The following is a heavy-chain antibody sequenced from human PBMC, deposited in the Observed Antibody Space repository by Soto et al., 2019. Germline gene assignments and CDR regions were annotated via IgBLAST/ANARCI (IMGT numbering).Heavy chain of an antibody. CDR3: VRDGGYCSGGSCYNYYYYYYMDV. J-gene: IGHJ6*03. CDR2: INSDGSST. CDR1: GFTFSSYW. V-gene: IGHV3-74*01. D-gene: IGHD2-15*01. Sequence: GGSLRLSCAASGFTFSSYWMHWVRQAPGKGLVWVSRINSDGSSTSYADSVKGRFTISRDNAKDTLYLQMTSLRAEDTAVYYCVRDGGYCSGGSCYNYYYYYYMDVWGKGTTVTVS.